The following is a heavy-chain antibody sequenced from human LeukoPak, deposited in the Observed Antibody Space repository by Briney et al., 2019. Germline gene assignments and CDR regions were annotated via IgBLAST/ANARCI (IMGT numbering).Heavy chain of an antibody. J-gene: IGHJ5*02. D-gene: IGHD2-2*01. CDR2: IYHSGST. Sequence: SQTLSLTCAVSGGSISSGGYPWSWIRQPPGKGLEWIGYIYHSGSTYYNPSLKSRVTISVDRSKNQFSLKLSSVTAADTAVYYCAREFRYCSSTSCYNWFDPWGQGTLVTVSS. V-gene: IGHV4-30-2*01. CDR1: GGSISSGGYP. CDR3: AREFRYCSSTSCYNWFDP.